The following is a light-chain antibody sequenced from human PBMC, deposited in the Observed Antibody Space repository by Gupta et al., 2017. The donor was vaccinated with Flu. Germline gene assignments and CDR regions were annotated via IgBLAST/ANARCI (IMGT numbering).Light chain of an antibody. V-gene: IGKV3-11*01. J-gene: IGKJ3*01. CDR1: HRVGSY. CDR3: QQRSYWPFT. CDR2: DAS. Sequence: EIVFTQPPATPSLSPRATATLSCRASHRVGSYLAWYQQESGQAPRLLIYDASNRATGIPDRFSGGGSGTDFTLTISSLEPEDFAVYYCQQRSYWPFTFGHGTKVEIK.